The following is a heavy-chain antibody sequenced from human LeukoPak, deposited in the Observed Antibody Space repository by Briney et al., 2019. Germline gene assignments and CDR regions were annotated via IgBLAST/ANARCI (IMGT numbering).Heavy chain of an antibody. CDR1: GGSISSYY. Sequence: PSETLSLTCTVSGGSISSYYWSWIRQPPGRGLEWIGYIYYSGSTNYNPSLRSRVTISVDTSKNQFSLKLSSVTAADTAVYYCAGHDSSGTYFQHWGQGTLVTVSS. CDR3: AGHDSSGTYFQH. J-gene: IGHJ1*01. D-gene: IGHD3-22*01. V-gene: IGHV4-59*01. CDR2: IYYSGST.